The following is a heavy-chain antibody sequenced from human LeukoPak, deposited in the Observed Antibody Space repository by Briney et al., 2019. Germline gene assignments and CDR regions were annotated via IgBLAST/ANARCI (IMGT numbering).Heavy chain of an antibody. CDR3: ARGGFTPVITFGPFYFES. CDR2: IIPLFGTT. Sequence: SVKVSCKMFGGTFSECAITWLRQAPGQGLEWVGRIIPLFGTTKSAQGFQDRVTVSADKSTNTAYMELTSLRSDDTAVYYCARGGFTPVITFGPFYFESWGQGTLITVSS. J-gene: IGHJ4*02. V-gene: IGHV1-69*06. D-gene: IGHD3-16*01. CDR1: GGTFSECA.